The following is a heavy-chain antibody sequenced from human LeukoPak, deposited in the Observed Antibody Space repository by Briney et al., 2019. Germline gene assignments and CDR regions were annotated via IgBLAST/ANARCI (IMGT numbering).Heavy chain of an antibody. Sequence: SETLSLTCAVYGGSFSGYYWSWIRQPPGKGLEWIGEINHSGSTNYNPSLKSRVTISVDTSKNQFSLKLSSVTAADTAVYYCARGGGPSYNWFDPWGQGTLVTVSS. J-gene: IGHJ5*02. CDR1: GGSFSGYY. CDR2: INHSGST. CDR3: ARGGGPSYNWFDP. D-gene: IGHD2-15*01. V-gene: IGHV4-34*01.